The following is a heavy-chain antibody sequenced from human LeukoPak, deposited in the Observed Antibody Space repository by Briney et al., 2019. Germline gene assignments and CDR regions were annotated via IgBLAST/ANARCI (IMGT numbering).Heavy chain of an antibody. V-gene: IGHV4-59*01. J-gene: IGHJ3*02. CDR3: ARRVVVVTANDKSDAFDM. Sequence: SETLSLTCTASGGSISTYYWNWIRQPPGEGLEWIGYIYYTGSTKSNPSLKSRVTISLDTSKNQFSLNLSSVTAADTAVYYCARRVVVVTANDKSDAFDMWGQGTVVTVSS. CDR1: GGSISTYY. D-gene: IGHD2-15*01. CDR2: IYYTGST.